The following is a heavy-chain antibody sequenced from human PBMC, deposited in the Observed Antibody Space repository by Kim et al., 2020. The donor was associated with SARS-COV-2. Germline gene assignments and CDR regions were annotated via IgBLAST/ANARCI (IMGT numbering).Heavy chain of an antibody. D-gene: IGHD5-12*01. V-gene: IGHV3-11*06. J-gene: IGHJ3*02. CDR3: ARGLRDGYTMDDAFDI. Sequence: GKGRFTISRDNAKNSLYLQMNSLRAEDTAVYYCARGLRDGYTMDDAFDIWGQGTMVTVSS.